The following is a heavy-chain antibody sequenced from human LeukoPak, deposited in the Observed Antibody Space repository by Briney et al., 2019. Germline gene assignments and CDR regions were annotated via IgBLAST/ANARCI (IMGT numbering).Heavy chain of an antibody. J-gene: IGHJ4*02. CDR3: ARITPDSSGYTIDY. CDR2: ISSSSSYI. D-gene: IGHD3-22*01. CDR1: GFTFSSYS. Sequence: GGSLRLSCAASGFTFSSYSMNWVRQAPGKELEWVSSISSSSSYIYYADSVKGRFTIYRDNAKNSLYLQMNSLRAEDTAVYYCARITPDSSGYTIDYWGQGTLVTVSS. V-gene: IGHV3-21*01.